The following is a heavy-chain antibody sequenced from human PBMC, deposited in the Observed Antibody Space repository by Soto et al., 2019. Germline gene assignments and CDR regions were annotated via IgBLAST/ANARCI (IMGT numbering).Heavy chain of an antibody. CDR2: ITHGGTT. CDR1: GDSISGYY. V-gene: IGHV4-59*01. D-gene: IGHD2-2*02. Sequence: SETLSLTCNVSGDSISGYYWSWIRQPPGKRREWIGYITHGGTTKYNPSLNSRVSMSVDMSKNQISLKLTSVNAADTAVYYCARERRGFGYIDNWGQGILVTVSS. J-gene: IGHJ4*02. CDR3: ARERRGFGYIDN.